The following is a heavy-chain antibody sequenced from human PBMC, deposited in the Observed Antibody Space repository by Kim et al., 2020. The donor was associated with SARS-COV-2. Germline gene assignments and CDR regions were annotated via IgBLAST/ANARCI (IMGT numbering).Heavy chain of an antibody. D-gene: IGHD2-21*01. Sequence: NYAQTFQCRVTITADESTSTAYMELSSLRSEDTAVYYCARDGHLVNAFDIWGQGTMVTVSS. CDR3: ARDGHLVNAFDI. V-gene: IGHV1-69*01. J-gene: IGHJ3*02.